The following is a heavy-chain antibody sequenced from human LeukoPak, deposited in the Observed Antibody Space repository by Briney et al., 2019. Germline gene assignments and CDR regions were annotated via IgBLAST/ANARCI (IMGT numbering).Heavy chain of an antibody. CDR1: GFTFSSYW. CDR2: INSDGSST. J-gene: IGHJ3*02. D-gene: IGHD3-3*02. V-gene: IGHV3-74*03. CDR3: ARDRSIENAFDI. Sequence: GGSLRLSCAASGFTFSSYWMHWVRQAPGKGLVWVSRINSDGSSTTYADSVKGRFAISRDNAKNTLFLQMNSRSPEDTAVYYCARDRSIENAFDIWGQGTMVTVSS.